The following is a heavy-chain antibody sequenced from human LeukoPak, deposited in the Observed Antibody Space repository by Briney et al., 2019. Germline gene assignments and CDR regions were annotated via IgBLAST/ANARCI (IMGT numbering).Heavy chain of an antibody. CDR2: ISGSGGTI. D-gene: IGHD3-10*01. V-gene: IGHV3-48*04. J-gene: IGHJ3*02. CDR1: GFTVSSYW. Sequence: GESLRLSCAASGFTVSSYWMNWVRQAQGKGLDWVSYISGSGGTIYYGESVKGRFTISRDNAKNSMYLQMNSLRAEDTAIYYCARDEIRSGAFDIWGQGTMVTVSS. CDR3: ARDEIRSGAFDI.